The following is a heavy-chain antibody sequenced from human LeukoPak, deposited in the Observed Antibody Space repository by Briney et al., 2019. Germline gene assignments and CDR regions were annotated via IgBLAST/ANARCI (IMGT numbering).Heavy chain of an antibody. CDR3: AKGLTGYSNYGMDV. CDR1: GFTFSSYA. D-gene: IGHD3-9*01. V-gene: IGHV3-23*01. CDR2: ISGTGSRT. J-gene: IGHJ6*02. Sequence: GGSLRLSCAASGFTFSSYAMNWVRQAPGKGLEWVSAISGTGSRTYYADSVKGRFTISRDNSKNTLYLQMKSLRVEHTARYYCAKGLTGYSNYGMDVWGQGTTVTVSS.